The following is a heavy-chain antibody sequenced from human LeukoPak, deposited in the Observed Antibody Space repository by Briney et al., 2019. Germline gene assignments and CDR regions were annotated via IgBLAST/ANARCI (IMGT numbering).Heavy chain of an antibody. CDR1: GFTFSSYA. Sequence: GGSLRLSCTASGFTFSSYAMSWVRQAPGEGLEWVSVINGSAYNADSVRGRFTISRDNSKNTLYLQMNSLRAEDTAVYYCAKGYSYGLDYWGQGTLVTVSS. V-gene: IGHV3-23*01. CDR3: AKGYSYGLDY. CDR2: INGSA. J-gene: IGHJ4*02. D-gene: IGHD5-18*01.